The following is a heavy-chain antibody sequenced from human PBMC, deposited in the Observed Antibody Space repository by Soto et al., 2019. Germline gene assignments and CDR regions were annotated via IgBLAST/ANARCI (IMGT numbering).Heavy chain of an antibody. CDR2: IYSSGST. CDR3: ARSSHKESWFDP. CDR1: GGSVSNFY. J-gene: IGHJ5*02. Sequence: PSETLSLTCTVSGGSVSNFYWNWIRQSAGKGLEWIGRIYSSGSTNYNPSLRSRVTMSVDTSKNQFSLKLNSVTAADTAVYYCARSSHKESWFDPRGQGTLVTVSS. D-gene: IGHD6-13*01. V-gene: IGHV4-4*07.